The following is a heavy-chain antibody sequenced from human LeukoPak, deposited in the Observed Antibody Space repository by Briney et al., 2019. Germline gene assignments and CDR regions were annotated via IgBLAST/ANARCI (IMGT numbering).Heavy chain of an antibody. CDR3: ARDNVAWGARLEWSPSLGY. CDR2: ISYDGSNK. V-gene: IGHV3-30-3*01. J-gene: IGHJ4*02. CDR1: GFTFSSYA. D-gene: IGHD6-6*01. Sequence: TGGSLRLSCAASGFTFSSYATHWVRQAPGKGLEWVAVISYDGSNKYYADSVKGRFTISRDNSKNTLYLQMNSLRAEDTAVYYCARDNVAWGARLEWSPSLGYWGQGTLVTVSS.